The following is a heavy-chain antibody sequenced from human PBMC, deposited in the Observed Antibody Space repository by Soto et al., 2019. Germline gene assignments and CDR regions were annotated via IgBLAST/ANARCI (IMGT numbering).Heavy chain of an antibody. D-gene: IGHD4-17*01. V-gene: IGHV1-69*01. CDR2: IIPIFGKA. CDR1: GGTFSSYA. CDR3: AKDLTSYGDYVHGAEYFQH. Sequence: QVRLVQSGAEVKKPGSSVKVSCKASGGTFSSYAISWVRQAPGQGLEWMGGIIPIFGKANYAQKFQGRVTITADESTSTAYMELSSLRSEDTAVYYCAKDLTSYGDYVHGAEYFQHWGQGTLVTVSS. J-gene: IGHJ1*01.